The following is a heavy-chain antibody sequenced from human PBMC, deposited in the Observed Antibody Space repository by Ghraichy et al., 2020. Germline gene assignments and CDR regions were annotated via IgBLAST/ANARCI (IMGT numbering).Heavy chain of an antibody. CDR2: IYTSGSS. Sequence: SETLSLTCTVSGGSISSYYWSWIRQPAGKGLEWIGRIYTSGSSNYNPSLKSRVTMSVDTSKNHFSLKLSSVTAADTAVYYCARDQFGYSSGWAEYFQHWGQGSLVTVSS. CDR1: GGSISSYY. D-gene: IGHD6-19*01. J-gene: IGHJ1*01. V-gene: IGHV4-4*07. CDR3: ARDQFGYSSGWAEYFQH.